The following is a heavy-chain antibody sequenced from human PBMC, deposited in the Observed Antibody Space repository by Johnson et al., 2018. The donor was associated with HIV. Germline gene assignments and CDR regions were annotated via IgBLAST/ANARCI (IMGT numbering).Heavy chain of an antibody. CDR1: GFTFSSHG. CDR2: ICCDGISQ. CDR3: ARDGPYYDSSGYYYGTVFYAFDI. D-gene: IGHD3-22*01. Sequence: QMQLVESGGGVVQTGRSLRLSCAASGFTFSSHGMHWVRQAPGKGLQWVALICCDGISQDYADSVKGRFTISRDNSKNTLYLQMDSLRAEDTAVYFCARDGPYYDSSGYYYGTVFYAFDIWGQGTMVTVSS. V-gene: IGHV3-30*03. J-gene: IGHJ3*02.